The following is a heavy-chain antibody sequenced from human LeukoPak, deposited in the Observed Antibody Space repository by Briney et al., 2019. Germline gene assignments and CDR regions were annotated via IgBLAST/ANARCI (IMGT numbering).Heavy chain of an antibody. J-gene: IGHJ6*03. CDR2: ISDSGGST. CDR1: GFTFSSYA. D-gene: IGHD1-7*01. Sequence: QPGGSLRLSCAASGFTFSSYAMSWVRQAPGKGLERVSAISDSGGSTYYADSVRGRFTISRDNSKNTLYLQMNSLRAEDTAVYYCARDQIITGTNGYMDVWGKGTTVTVSS. V-gene: IGHV3-23*01. CDR3: ARDQIITGTNGYMDV.